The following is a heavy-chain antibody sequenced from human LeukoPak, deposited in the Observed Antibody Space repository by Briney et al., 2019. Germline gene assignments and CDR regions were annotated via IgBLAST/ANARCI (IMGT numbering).Heavy chain of an antibody. D-gene: IGHD2-15*01. CDR3: ASLMSDTVVVVAATAYFDY. CDR2: IYYSGST. V-gene: IGHV4-39*01. Sequence: SETLSLTCTVSGGSISSYYWGWIRQSPGKGLEWIGSIYYSGSTYYNPSLKSRVTISVDTSKNQFSLKLSSVTAADTAVYYCASLMSDTVVVVAATAYFDYWGQGTLVTVSS. CDR1: GGSISSYY. J-gene: IGHJ4*02.